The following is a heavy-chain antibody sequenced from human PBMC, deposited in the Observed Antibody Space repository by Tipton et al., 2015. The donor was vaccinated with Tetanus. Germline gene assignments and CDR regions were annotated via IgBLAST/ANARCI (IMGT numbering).Heavy chain of an antibody. CDR3: ARARWQSGGPYYFDY. D-gene: IGHD1-26*01. Sequence: QLVQSGPEVKKPGASVKVSCKASGYSFTNYGFSWVRRAPGQGLEWMGWISAYSGNTKYPQKLQGRVTMTTDTSTSTAYMELRSLRSDDTAVYYCARARWQSGGPYYFDYWGQGIMVTVS. CDR1: GYSFTNYG. CDR2: ISAYSGNT. J-gene: IGHJ4*02. V-gene: IGHV1-18*01.